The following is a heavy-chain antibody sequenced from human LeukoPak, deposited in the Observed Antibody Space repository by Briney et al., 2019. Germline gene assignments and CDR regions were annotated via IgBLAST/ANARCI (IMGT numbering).Heavy chain of an antibody. J-gene: IGHJ6*02. CDR2: INPNSGGT. CDR3: ARERKTYSGSYYGMDV. Sequence: ASVKVSCKASGYTFTGYYMHWVRQAPGQGLEWMGCINPNSGGTNYAQKFQGWVTMTRDASISTAYMELSRLRSDDTAVYYCARERKTYSGSYYGMDVWGQGTTVTVSS. CDR1: GYTFTGYY. V-gene: IGHV1-2*04. D-gene: IGHD1-26*01.